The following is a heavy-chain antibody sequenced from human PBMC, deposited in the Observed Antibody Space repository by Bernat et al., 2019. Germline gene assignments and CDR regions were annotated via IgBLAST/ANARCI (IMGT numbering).Heavy chain of an antibody. D-gene: IGHD2-15*01. V-gene: IGHV3-30*18. CDR3: AKDLKPIQDTKYYYYYGMDV. J-gene: IGHJ6*02. CDR2: ISYDGSNK. Sequence: QVQLVESGGGVVQPGRSLRLSCAASGFTFSSYGMHRVRQAPGKGLEWVAVISYDGSNKYYADSVKGRFTISRDNSKNTLYLQMNSLRAEDTAVYYCAKDLKPIQDTKYYYYYGMDVWGQGTTVTVSS. CDR1: GFTFSSYG.